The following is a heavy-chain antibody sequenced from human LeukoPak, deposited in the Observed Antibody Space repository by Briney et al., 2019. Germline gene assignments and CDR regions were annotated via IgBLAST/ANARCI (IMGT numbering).Heavy chain of an antibody. CDR2: FDPEDGET. V-gene: IGHV1-24*01. CDR3: ATAQYYYDSSGYYYFDY. Sequence: GASVEVSCKVSGYTLTELSMHWVRQAPGKGLEWMGGFDPEDGETIYAQKFQGRVTMTEDTSTDTAYMELSSLRSEDTAVYYCATAQYYYDSSGYYYFDYWGQGTLVTVSP. D-gene: IGHD3-22*01. J-gene: IGHJ4*02. CDR1: GYTLTELS.